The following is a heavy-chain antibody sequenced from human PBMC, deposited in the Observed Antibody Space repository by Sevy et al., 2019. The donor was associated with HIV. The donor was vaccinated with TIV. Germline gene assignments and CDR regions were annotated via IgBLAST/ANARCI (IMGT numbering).Heavy chain of an antibody. J-gene: IGHJ4*02. V-gene: IGHV3-23*01. D-gene: IGHD2-2*01. CDR2: ISTSVGGT. CDR3: ALYNSMRFDN. CDR1: GFTFSSYP. Sequence: GGSLRLSCAASGFTFSSYPMSWVRQAPGKGLEWVSTISTSVGGTYYADSVKGRFTISRDNAKNTLYLQMNSLRDEDTAVDYCALYNSMRFDNWGQGTLVTVSS.